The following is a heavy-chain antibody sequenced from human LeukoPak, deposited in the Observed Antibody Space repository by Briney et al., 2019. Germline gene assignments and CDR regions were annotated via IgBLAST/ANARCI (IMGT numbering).Heavy chain of an antibody. V-gene: IGHV3-48*02. CDR1: GFTFSTYN. Sequence: GRSLRLSCAASGFTFSTYNMNWVRQAPGKGLEWVSYISSSGSTKYYADSVKGRFTISRDNVKNSLFLQMNSLSDEDTAVYYCARDFLTGYFDYWGQGTLVTVSS. D-gene: IGHD3-9*01. CDR2: ISSSGSTK. J-gene: IGHJ4*02. CDR3: ARDFLTGYFDY.